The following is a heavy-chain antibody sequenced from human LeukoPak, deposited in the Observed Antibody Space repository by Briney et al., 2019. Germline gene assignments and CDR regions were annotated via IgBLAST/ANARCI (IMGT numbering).Heavy chain of an antibody. CDR1: GGSISSSSYY. CDR2: IYYSGST. J-gene: IGHJ5*02. CDR3: ASHYYDSSGYYIWFDP. Sequence: PSETLSLTCTVSGGSISSSSYYWGWIRQPPAKGLEWIGSIYYSGSTYYNPSLKSRVTISVDTSKNQFSLKLSSVTAADTAVYYCASHYYDSSGYYIWFDPWGRGTLVSVSS. V-gene: IGHV4-39*01. D-gene: IGHD3-22*01.